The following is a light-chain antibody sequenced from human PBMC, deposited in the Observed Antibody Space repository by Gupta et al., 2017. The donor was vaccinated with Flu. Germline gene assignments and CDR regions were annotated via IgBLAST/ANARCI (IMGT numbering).Light chain of an antibody. Sequence: QSALTQPASVSGSPGQPITISFTGTRSDVGAYNYVSWYQHHPGKAPKLMIYEVSNRPSGVSNRFSGSKSGSTASLTISGLQAEDEADYYCTSYTTTSPYVFGTGTKVTVL. CDR2: EVS. V-gene: IGLV2-14*01. CDR3: TSYTTTSPYV. CDR1: RSDVGAYNY. J-gene: IGLJ1*01.